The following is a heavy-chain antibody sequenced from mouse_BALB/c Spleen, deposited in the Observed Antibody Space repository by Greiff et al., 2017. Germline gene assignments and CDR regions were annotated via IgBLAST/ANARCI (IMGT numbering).Heavy chain of an antibody. CDR2: IDPENGNT. D-gene: IGHD2-14*01. CDR1: GFNFKDYY. CDR3: GEGVRRKGWFAY. V-gene: IGHV14-1*02. J-gene: IGHJ3*01. Sequence: VQLQQSGAELVRPGALVKLSCKASGFNFKDYYMHWVKQRPEQGLEWIGWIDPENGNTIYDPKFQGKASITADTSSNTAYLQLSSLTSEDTAVYYGGEGVRRKGWFAYWGQGTLVTVSA.